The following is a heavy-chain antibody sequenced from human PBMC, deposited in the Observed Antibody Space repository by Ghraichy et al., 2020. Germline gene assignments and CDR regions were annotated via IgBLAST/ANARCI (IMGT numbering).Heavy chain of an antibody. V-gene: IGHV4-4*07. CDR3: ARSRLGGGTVDF. J-gene: IGHJ4*02. CDR2: LQASGNT. D-gene: IGHD2-15*01. Sequence: ESQNISCTVSGGSITSYHWSWIRQPAGKGLECIGSLQASGNTDHNPSLKSRVTISVDRSKNQFSLSLTSVTAADTAVYYCARSRLGGGTVDFWGQGTLVTVSS. CDR1: GGSITSYH.